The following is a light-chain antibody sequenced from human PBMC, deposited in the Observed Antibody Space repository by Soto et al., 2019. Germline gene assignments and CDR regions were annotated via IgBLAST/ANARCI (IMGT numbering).Light chain of an antibody. J-gene: IGLJ3*02. CDR1: SSNIGNKY. V-gene: IGLV1-51*01. CDR2: DND. Sequence: QSVLTQPPSVSAAPGQKVTISCSGSSSNIGNKYVSWYQQLPGSAPKLLIYDNDKRPSGIPDRFSGSKSGTSATLGITGLQTGDEADYYCGTWDSSWVFGGGTKLTVL. CDR3: GTWDSSWV.